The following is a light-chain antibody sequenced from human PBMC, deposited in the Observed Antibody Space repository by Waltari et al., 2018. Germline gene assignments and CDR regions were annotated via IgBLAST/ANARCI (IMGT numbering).Light chain of an antibody. V-gene: IGLV1-40*01. CDR1: SSNIGAGYD. J-gene: IGLJ3*02. CDR2: GNR. CDR3: QSYDSSLSGWV. Sequence: QSVLTQPPSVSGAPGQRVTISCTGSSSNIGAGYDVHWYQQLPGTAPKLPILGNRNPPPGGPGRFSGSKSGTSASLAITGLQAEDEADYYCQSYDSSLSGWVFGGGTKLTVL.